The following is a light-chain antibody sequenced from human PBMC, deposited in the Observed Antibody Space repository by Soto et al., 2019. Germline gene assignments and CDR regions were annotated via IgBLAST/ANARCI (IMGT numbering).Light chain of an antibody. CDR2: AAS. CDR1: QTTSSY. Sequence: DIQMTQSPSSLSASVGDRVTITCRASQTTSSYLNWYQQKPGKAPKLLIHAASSLQSGVPSRVSGNGSGTGFTLTISTLPPGEVAAYYCEQSHSIPYTFGQGPKLEIK. V-gene: IGKV1-39*01. CDR3: EQSHSIPYT. J-gene: IGKJ2*01.